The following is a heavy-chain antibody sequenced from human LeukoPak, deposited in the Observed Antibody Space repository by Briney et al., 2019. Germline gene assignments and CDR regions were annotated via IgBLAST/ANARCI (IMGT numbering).Heavy chain of an antibody. CDR3: ARVSIAAHYYYGMDV. Sequence: GGSLRLSCAASGFTFSSYSMNWVRQAPGKGLEWVSSISSSSSYIYYADSVKGRFTISRGNAKNSLYLQMNSLRAEDTAVYYCARVSIAAHYYYGMDVWGKGTTVTVSS. CDR2: ISSSSSYI. V-gene: IGHV3-21*01. CDR1: GFTFSSYS. D-gene: IGHD6-6*01. J-gene: IGHJ6*04.